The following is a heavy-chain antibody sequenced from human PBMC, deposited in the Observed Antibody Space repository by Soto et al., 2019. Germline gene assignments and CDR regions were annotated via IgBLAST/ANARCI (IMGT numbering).Heavy chain of an antibody. Sequence: QVQLVQSGAEVKKPGASVKVSCKASGYTFTSHGISWVRQAPGQGREWMGWISAYNGDTNDAQKRQGRVNVTTDKSTRPAYMELRSLRSEATAVYYCARMVRGSTTDYYHYMDVWGKGTTVTVSS. V-gene: IGHV1-18*01. D-gene: IGHD3-10*01. J-gene: IGHJ6*03. CDR3: ARMVRGSTTDYYHYMDV. CDR1: GYTFTSHG. CDR2: ISAYNGDT.